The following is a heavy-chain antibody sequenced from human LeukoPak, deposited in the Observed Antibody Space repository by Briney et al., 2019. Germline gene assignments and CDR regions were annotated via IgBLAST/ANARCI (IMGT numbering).Heavy chain of an antibody. CDR1: GGSISTSSYY. V-gene: IGHV4-39*07. Sequence: SETLSLTCTVSGGSISTSSYYWGWVRQPPGKGLEWIGNIFYSGSTYYSPSLKSRVTISLDTSRNQFSLKLNSVTAADTAVYYCARDRKFAFDIWGQGTMVTVSS. CDR2: IFYSGST. CDR3: ARDRKFAFDI. J-gene: IGHJ3*02.